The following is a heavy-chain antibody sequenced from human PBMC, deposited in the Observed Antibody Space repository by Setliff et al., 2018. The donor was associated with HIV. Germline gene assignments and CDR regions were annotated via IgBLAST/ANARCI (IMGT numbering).Heavy chain of an antibody. CDR3: ATPHREREDDAFDI. CDR2: IYTSGNT. V-gene: IGHV4-4*09. J-gene: IGHJ3*02. Sequence: SETLSLTCTVPGGSISISDWSWIRQPPGKGLEWIGCIYTSGNTNYNPSLKSRVTISVDTSKNQFFLKLGSVTAADTAMYYCATPHREREDDAFDIWGQGTKVTV. CDR1: GGSISISD. D-gene: IGHD1-1*01.